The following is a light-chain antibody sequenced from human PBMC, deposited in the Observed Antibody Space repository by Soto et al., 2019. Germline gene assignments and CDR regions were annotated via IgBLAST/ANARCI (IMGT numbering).Light chain of an antibody. V-gene: IGLV2-14*01. CDR3: GFYTSSRTYV. CDR1: SSDVGGYNY. J-gene: IGLJ1*01. Sequence: QSVLTQPASASGSPGQSVTISCTGTSSDVGGYNYVSWYQQPPGKAPKLMIYDVSKRPSGVPNRFSGSKSGNTASLDISGLQGEGEADYYCGFYTSSRTYVFGTGTKVTVL. CDR2: DVS.